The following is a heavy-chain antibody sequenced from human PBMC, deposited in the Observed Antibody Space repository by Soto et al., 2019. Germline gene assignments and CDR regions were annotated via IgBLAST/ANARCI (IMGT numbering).Heavy chain of an antibody. CDR1: GDSISSYY. J-gene: IGHJ6*03. Sequence: SETLSLTCTVSGDSISSYYWTWIRQPPGKGLEWIGNIYYSGSTRYNPSLKSRVTISVDTSKDQFSLKLTSVTAADTAVYYCARTGDRSGYYYYMDVWGKGTTVTVSS. CDR3: ARTGDRSGYYYYMDV. CDR2: IYYSGST. V-gene: IGHV4-59*08. D-gene: IGHD7-27*01.